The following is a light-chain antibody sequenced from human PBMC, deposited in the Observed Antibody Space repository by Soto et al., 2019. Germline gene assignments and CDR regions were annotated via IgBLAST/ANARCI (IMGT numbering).Light chain of an antibody. J-gene: IGKJ2*01. Sequence: EIVLTQSPGTLSLSPGERATLSCRASPSVPSNYVDWYNQKPGQAPRLLIVGASSRATGAPDRFSGSGSGIDCTLTISRLSPEVFALYYCQQYGNSRYTFGQGTRLEIK. CDR1: PSVPSNY. CDR3: QQYGNSRYT. V-gene: IGKV3-20*01. CDR2: GAS.